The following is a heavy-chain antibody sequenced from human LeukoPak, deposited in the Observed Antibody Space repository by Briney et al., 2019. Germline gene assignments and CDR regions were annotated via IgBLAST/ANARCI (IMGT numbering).Heavy chain of an antibody. CDR3: ARGLDYDSSGYYPYYFAY. D-gene: IGHD3-22*01. Sequence: ASVKVSCKASGYTFPSYYLHWVRQAPGQGLEWMGMINPNGGDTSYAQKFQDRVTLTRDTSTTTGYMELSSQRSDDTAVYYCARGLDYDSSGYYPYYFAYWGQGTLVTVSS. CDR1: GYTFPSYY. V-gene: IGHV1-46*01. CDR2: INPNGGDT. J-gene: IGHJ4*02.